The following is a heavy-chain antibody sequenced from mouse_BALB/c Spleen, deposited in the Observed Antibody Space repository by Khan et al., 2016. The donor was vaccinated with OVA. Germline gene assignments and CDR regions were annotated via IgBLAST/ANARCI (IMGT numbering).Heavy chain of an antibody. Sequence: QVRLQQSGAELARPGASVKMSCKASGYTFTSYTIHWIKQRPGQGLEWIGYINPSNGYTNYNQKFKDKATLTIDKSSTTAYLQLSSLTSDDSAVYNSVRDGAYHRNDGWFAYWGQGTLVTVSA. CDR1: GYTFTSYT. CDR3: VRDGAYHRNDGWFAY. J-gene: IGHJ3*01. D-gene: IGHD2-14*01. V-gene: IGHV1-4*01. CDR2: INPSNGYT.